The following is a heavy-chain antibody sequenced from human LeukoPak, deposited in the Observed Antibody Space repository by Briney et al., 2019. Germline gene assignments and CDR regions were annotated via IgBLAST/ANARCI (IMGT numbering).Heavy chain of an antibody. D-gene: IGHD5-18*01. CDR2: INWNSGSI. Sequence: GGSLRLSCAASGFTFDDYAMHWVRQAPGEGLEWVSCINWNSGSIAYADSVKGRFTVSRDNAKNSLHLQMNSLRVEDTALYYCAKDSGYSYEQFDYWGQGTLVTVSS. V-gene: IGHV3-9*01. CDR1: GFTFDDYA. CDR3: AKDSGYSYEQFDY. J-gene: IGHJ4*02.